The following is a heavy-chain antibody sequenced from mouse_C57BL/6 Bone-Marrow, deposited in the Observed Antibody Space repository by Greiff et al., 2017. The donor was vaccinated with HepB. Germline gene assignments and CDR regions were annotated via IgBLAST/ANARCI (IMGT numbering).Heavy chain of an antibody. J-gene: IGHJ2*01. D-gene: IGHD5-1*01. Sequence: EVKLQESGGDLVKPGGSLKLSCAASGFTFSSYGMSWVRQTPDKRLEWVATISSGGSYTYYPDSVKGRFTISRDNAKNTLYLQMSSLKSEDTAMYYCARQEFTCFDYWGQGTTLTVSS. V-gene: IGHV5-6*01. CDR3: ARQEFTCFDY. CDR2: ISSGGSYT. CDR1: GFTFSSYG.